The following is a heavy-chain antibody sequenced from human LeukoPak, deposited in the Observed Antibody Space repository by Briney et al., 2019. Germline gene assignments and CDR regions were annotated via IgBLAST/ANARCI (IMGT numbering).Heavy chain of an antibody. CDR2: ISATGGIT. J-gene: IGHJ4*02. CDR1: GFSFSDYA. D-gene: IGHD1-26*01. CDR3: ARDRVGATTNFDY. Sequence: GGSLRLSCAASGFSFSDYAMSWVRQAPGKGLEWVSGISATGGITYYADSVKGRFIISRDNSKNTLYLQMNSLRAEDTAVYYCARDRVGATTNFDYWGQGTLVTVSS. V-gene: IGHV3-23*01.